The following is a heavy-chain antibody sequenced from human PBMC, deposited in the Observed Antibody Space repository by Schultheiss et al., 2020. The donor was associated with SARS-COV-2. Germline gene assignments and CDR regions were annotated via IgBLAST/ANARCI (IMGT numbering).Heavy chain of an antibody. Sequence: ETLSLTCAVYGGSFSGYYWSWIRQPPGKGLEWIGEINHSGSTNYNPSLKSRVTISVDTSKNQFSLKLSSVTAADTAVYYCARGAAMDYWGQGTLVTVSS. CDR3: ARGAAMDY. CDR1: GGSFSGYY. V-gene: IGHV4-34*01. J-gene: IGHJ4*02. CDR2: INHSGST. D-gene: IGHD5-18*01.